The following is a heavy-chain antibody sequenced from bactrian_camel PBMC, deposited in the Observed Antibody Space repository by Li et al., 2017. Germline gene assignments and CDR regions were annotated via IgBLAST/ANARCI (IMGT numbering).Heavy chain of an antibody. D-gene: IGHD2*01. CDR2: INVYSGE. J-gene: IGHJ4*01. CDR1: EELYM. V-gene: IGHV3S1*01. Sequence: HVQLVESGGGSVEAGGSLLLSCEASEELYMMAWFRQAPGKGLEWVSTINVYSGEYYADAVKDRFTISRDNAKNTLYLQLNSLKTEDTAMYYCASGDRYYAFPYWGQGTQVTVS. CDR3: ASGDRYYAFPY.